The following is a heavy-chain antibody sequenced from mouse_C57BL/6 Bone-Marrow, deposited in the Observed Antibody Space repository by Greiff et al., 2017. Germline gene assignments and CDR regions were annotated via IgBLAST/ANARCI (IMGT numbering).Heavy chain of an antibody. CDR1: GYAFSSYW. Sequence: QVQLQQSGAELVKPGASVKISCKASGYAFSSYWMNWVKQRPGKGLEWLGQISPGDGDTNYNGKFKGKATLTADKYSSTGYMQRSSLTSEDSAVYFCARCPSDGYYCDDWGQGTTLTVAS. V-gene: IGHV1-80*01. CDR3: ARCPSDGYYCDD. J-gene: IGHJ2*01. CDR2: ISPGDGDT. D-gene: IGHD2-3*01.